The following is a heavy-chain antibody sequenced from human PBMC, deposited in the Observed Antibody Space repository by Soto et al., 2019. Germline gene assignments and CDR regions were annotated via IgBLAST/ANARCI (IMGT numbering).Heavy chain of an antibody. V-gene: IGHV3-74*01. Sequence: EVQLVESGGGLVQSGGSLRLSCAASGFTFSTYWMHWVRQAPGKGLVWVSRIISDGSTTNYADSVKGRFTISRDNAKNTLYLQMNSLRAEDTAVYYCARAKGNSGAFDIWGQGTMVTVSS. CDR1: GFTFSTYW. D-gene: IGHD4-4*01. J-gene: IGHJ3*02. CDR3: ARAKGNSGAFDI. CDR2: IISDGSTT.